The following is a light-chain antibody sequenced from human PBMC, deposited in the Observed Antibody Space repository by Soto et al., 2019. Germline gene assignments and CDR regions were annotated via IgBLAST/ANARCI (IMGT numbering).Light chain of an antibody. CDR3: STWDDSLNDVV. CDR1: NSNIGRNP. V-gene: IGLV1-44*01. Sequence: QSVLTQPPSAAGTPGQRVSISCSGTNSNIGRNPVMWYQQMPGTAPRLIIYNIGQRPSGVPDRFSGSQSGTSASLAISGLQSEDESDYFCSTWDDSLNDVVFGGGTKVT. CDR2: NIG. J-gene: IGLJ2*01.